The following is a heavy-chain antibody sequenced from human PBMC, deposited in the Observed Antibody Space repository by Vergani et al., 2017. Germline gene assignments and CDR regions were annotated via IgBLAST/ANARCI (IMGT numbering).Heavy chain of an antibody. Sequence: QVQLVESGGGVVQPGRSLRLSCAASGFIFSSYGMYWVRQAPGKGLEWVAVIWYDGSNKYYADSVKGRFTISRDNSKNTLYLQMNSLRAEDTAVYYCARVRLLSSRYDHYMDVWGKGTTVTVSS. CDR3: ARVRLLSSRYDHYMDV. D-gene: IGHD5-18*01. CDR1: GFIFSSYG. J-gene: IGHJ6*03. V-gene: IGHV3-33*01. CDR2: IWYDGSNK.